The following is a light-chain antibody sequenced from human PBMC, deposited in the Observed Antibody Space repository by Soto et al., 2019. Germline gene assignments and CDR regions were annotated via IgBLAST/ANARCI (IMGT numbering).Light chain of an antibody. CDR2: DAS. Sequence: IQMTQSPSSLAASLGDTVTISCRASYDIKKYLNWYQQRPGTAPKLLIYDASYLEPGVPSRFSGSGSGTHFTFIISSLQPEDIATYYCQQYENVPLTFGEGTKVDIK. CDR3: QQYENVPLT. V-gene: IGKV1-33*01. J-gene: IGKJ4*02. CDR1: YDIKKY.